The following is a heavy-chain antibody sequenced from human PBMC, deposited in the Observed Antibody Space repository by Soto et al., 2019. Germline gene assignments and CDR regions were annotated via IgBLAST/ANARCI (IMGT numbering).Heavy chain of an antibody. CDR1: GFPFSDYY. CDR2: ISSSGSTI. CDR3: ARDNPITFGGVIDY. J-gene: IGHJ4*02. Sequence: GVSRRLSCAASGFPFSDYYMSWIRQAPGKGLEWVSYISSSGSTIYYADSVKGRFTISRDNAKNSLYLQMNSLRAEDTAVYYCARDNPITFGGVIDYWGQGTLVTVSS. V-gene: IGHV3-11*01. D-gene: IGHD3-16*02.